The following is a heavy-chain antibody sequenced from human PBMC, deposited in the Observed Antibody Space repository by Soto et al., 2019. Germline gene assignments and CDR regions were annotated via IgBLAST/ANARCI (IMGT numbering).Heavy chain of an antibody. CDR1: GFPFSTYA. V-gene: IGHV3-48*02. Sequence: DVHLVESGGGLVQPGGSLRLSCAVSGFPFSTYAVHWVRQAPGKGLEWISYINSDSTTTFHADSVKGRFTVSRDNAKNSLYLQMSSLRHEDTAVYYCARDLSHWGQGTLVTVSS. CDR3: ARDLSH. J-gene: IGHJ4*02. CDR2: INSDSTTT.